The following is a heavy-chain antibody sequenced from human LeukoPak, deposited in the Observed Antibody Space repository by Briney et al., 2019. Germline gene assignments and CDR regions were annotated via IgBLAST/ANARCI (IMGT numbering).Heavy chain of an antibody. D-gene: IGHD3-22*01. J-gene: IGHJ5*02. CDR2: IYYSGST. V-gene: IGHV4-39*07. CDR1: GGSISSSSYY. CDR3: ASGSRGNYYDSSGYGP. Sequence: PSETLSLTCTVSGGSISSSSYYWGWIRQPPGKGLEWIGSIYYSGSTYYNPSLKSRVTISVDTSKNQFSLKLSSVTAADTAVYYCASGSRGNYYDSSGYGPWGQGTLVTVSS.